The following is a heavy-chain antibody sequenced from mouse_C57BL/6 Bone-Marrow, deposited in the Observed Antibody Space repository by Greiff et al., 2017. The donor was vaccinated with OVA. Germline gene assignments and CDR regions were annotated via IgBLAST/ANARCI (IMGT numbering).Heavy chain of an antibody. CDR3: ARGYYSNKGCAY. CDR1: GYAFTNYL. J-gene: IGHJ3*01. Sequence: QVQLKQSGAELVRPGTSVKVSCKASGYAFTNYLIEWVKQRPGQGLEWIGVINPGSGGTNYNEKFKGKATLTADKSSSTAYMQLSSLTSEDSAVYFCARGYYSNKGCAYWGQGTLVTVSA. CDR2: INPGSGGT. V-gene: IGHV1-54*01. D-gene: IGHD2-5*01.